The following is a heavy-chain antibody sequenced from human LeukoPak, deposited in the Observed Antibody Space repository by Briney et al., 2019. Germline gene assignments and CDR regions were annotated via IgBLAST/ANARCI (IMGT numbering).Heavy chain of an antibody. J-gene: IGHJ4*02. D-gene: IGHD6-13*01. V-gene: IGHV1-46*01. Sequence: ASVKVSCKASGYTFTSYYMHWVRQAPGQGLEGMGIINPSGGSTSYAQKFQGRVTMTRDASASTAYMELSSLRSEDTAVYYCARDSLAAAEFDYWGQGTLVTVSS. CDR1: GYTFTSYY. CDR3: ARDSLAAAEFDY. CDR2: INPSGGST.